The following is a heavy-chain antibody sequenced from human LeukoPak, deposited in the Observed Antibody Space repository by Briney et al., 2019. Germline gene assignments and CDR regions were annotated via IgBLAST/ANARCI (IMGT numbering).Heavy chain of an antibody. Sequence: SETLSLTCIVSGGSISSGGYYWSWIRQHPGKGLEWIGYIYYSGSTYYNPSLKSRVTISVDTSKNQFSLKLSSVTAADTAVYYCARVSAKVFPYYFDYWGQGTLVTVSS. CDR1: GGSISSGGYY. D-gene: IGHD2-21*01. CDR3: ARVSAKVFPYYFDY. CDR2: IYYSGST. V-gene: IGHV4-31*03. J-gene: IGHJ4*02.